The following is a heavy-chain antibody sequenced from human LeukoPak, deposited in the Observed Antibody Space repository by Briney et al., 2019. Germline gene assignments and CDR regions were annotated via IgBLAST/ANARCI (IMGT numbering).Heavy chain of an antibody. CDR3: ARHGQWLGVTDAFDI. D-gene: IGHD6-19*01. CDR2: IYPGDSDT. Sequence: GESLKISCKGSGYSFTSYWIGWVRQMPGKGLEWMGIIYPGDSDTRYSPSFQGQVTISADKSISTAHLQWSSLKASDTAMYYCARHGQWLGVTDAFDIWGQGTMVTVSS. V-gene: IGHV5-51*01. J-gene: IGHJ3*02. CDR1: GYSFTSYW.